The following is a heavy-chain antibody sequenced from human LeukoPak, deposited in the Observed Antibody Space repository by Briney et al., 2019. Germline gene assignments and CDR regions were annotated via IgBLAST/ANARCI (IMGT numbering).Heavy chain of an antibody. CDR1: GGSISSGSYY. D-gene: IGHD3-10*01. Sequence: KPSQTLSLTCTVSGGSISSGSYYWSWIPQPAGKGLEWIGRIYTSGSTNYNPSLQSRVTISVDTSKNQFSLKLSSVTAADTAVYYCARARSLPLVRAKFAPWGQGTLVTVSS. CDR2: IYTSGST. V-gene: IGHV4-61*02. CDR3: ARARSLPLVRAKFAP. J-gene: IGHJ5*02.